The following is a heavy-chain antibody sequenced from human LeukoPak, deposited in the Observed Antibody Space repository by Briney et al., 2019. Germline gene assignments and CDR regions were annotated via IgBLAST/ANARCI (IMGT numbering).Heavy chain of an antibody. D-gene: IGHD7-27*01. V-gene: IGHV3-7*01. CDR3: ARGRPGMGIVIDY. CDR2: IKQDGSEI. Sequence: PGGSLRLSCAASGFTFSSHWMSWFRQAPGKGLEWVANIKQDGSEIYYVDSVKGRFTISRDYAKNSVYLQMNSLRAEDTAVYYCARGRPGMGIVIDYWGQGTLVTVSS. J-gene: IGHJ4*02. CDR1: GFTFSSHW.